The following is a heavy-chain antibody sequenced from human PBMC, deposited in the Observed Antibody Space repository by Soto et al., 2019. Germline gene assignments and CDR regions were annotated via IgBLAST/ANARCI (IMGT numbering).Heavy chain of an antibody. CDR2: IKSKTDGGTT. CDR1: GVSFSGYY. D-gene: IGHD5-12*01. V-gene: IGHV3-15*07. CDR3: TTDGGIDGYNPYYFDY. J-gene: IGHJ4*02. Sequence: ETLSLTCAVNGVSFSGYYWNWIRQPPGKGLEWVGRIKSKTDGGTTDYAAPVKGRFTISRDDSKNTLYLQMNSLKTEDTAVYYCTTDGGIDGYNPYYFDYWGQGTLVTVSS.